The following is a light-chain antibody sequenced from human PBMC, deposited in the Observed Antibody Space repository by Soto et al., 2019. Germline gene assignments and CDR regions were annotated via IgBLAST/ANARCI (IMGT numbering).Light chain of an antibody. Sequence: IVLTQSPATLSVSPGERVTLSCRASESLSYFLAWYQHKPGQSPRLLIYGVSTRVAGVPSRFSGGGSATDFTLTISSLQSEDFAVYYCQSYNDWPFAFGQGTKLEI. CDR1: ESLSYF. J-gene: IGKJ2*01. CDR3: QSYNDWPFA. CDR2: GVS. V-gene: IGKV3-15*01.